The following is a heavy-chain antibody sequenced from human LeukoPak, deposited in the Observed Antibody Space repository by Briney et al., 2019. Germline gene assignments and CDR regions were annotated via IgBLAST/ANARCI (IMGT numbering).Heavy chain of an antibody. Sequence: GGSLRLSCAASGFPFSRFGMNWVRKAPGKGLEWVSYISGSSTTIYSADSVEGRISISRDNAKNSLYLHMNSLRDEDTAVYYCMRDHGDHPFDHGGQGTLVTVSS. V-gene: IGHV3-48*02. D-gene: IGHD1-14*01. CDR1: GFPFSRFG. CDR3: MRDHGDHPFDH. CDR2: ISGSSTTI. J-gene: IGHJ4*02.